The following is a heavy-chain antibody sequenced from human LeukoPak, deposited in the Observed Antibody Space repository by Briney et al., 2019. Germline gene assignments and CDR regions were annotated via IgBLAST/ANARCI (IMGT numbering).Heavy chain of an antibody. J-gene: IGHJ4*02. CDR2: INHSGST. CDR3: ARKTSGVAAYDY. V-gene: IGHV4-34*01. CDR1: GGSFSGYY. Sequence: SETLSLTCAVYGGSFSGYYWSWIRQPPGKGLEWIGEINHSGSTNYNPSLKSRVTISVDTSKNQFSLKLGSVTAADTAVYYCARKTSGVAAYDYWGQGTLVTVSS. D-gene: IGHD2-15*01.